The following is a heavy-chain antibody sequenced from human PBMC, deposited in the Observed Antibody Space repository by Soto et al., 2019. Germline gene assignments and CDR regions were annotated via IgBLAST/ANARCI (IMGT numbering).Heavy chain of an antibody. CDR3: ARGASRIVVVPAAMAFDI. Sequence: SETLSLTCTVSGGSISSYYWSWIRQPPGKGLEWIGYIYYSGSTNYNPSLKSRVTISVDTSKNQFSLKLSSVTAADTAVYYCARGASRIVVVPAAMAFDIWGQGTMVTVSS. CDR2: IYYSGST. J-gene: IGHJ3*02. CDR1: GGSISSYY. D-gene: IGHD2-2*01. V-gene: IGHV4-59*01.